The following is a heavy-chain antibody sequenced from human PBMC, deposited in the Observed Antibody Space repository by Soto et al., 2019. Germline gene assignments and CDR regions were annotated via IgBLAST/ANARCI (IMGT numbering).Heavy chain of an antibody. CDR3: ARGSEPGSERTTTPIDY. Sequence: PGESLKISCKGSGYSFTSYWIGWVRQMPGKGLEWMGIIYPGDSDTRYSPSFQGQVTISADKSISTAYLQWSSLKASDTAMYYCARGSEPGSERTTTPIDYWGQGTLVTVSS. D-gene: IGHD1-7*01. V-gene: IGHV5-51*01. CDR2: IYPGDSDT. J-gene: IGHJ4*02. CDR1: GYSFTSYW.